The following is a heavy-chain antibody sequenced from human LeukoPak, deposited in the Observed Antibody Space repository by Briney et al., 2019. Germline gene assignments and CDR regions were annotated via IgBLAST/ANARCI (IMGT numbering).Heavy chain of an antibody. J-gene: IGHJ4*02. Sequence: SETLSLTCTVSGGSISSYYWSWIRQPPGKGLEWIGEINHSGSTNYNPSLKSRVTISVDTSKNQFSLKLSSVTAADTAVYYCASPVPNTSSGFDYWGQGTLVTVSS. D-gene: IGHD3-3*01. CDR2: INHSGST. CDR3: ASPVPNTSSGFDY. CDR1: GGSISSYY. V-gene: IGHV4-34*01.